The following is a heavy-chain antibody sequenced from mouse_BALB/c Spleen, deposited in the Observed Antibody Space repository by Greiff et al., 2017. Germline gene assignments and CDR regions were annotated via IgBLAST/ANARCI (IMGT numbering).Heavy chain of an antibody. D-gene: IGHD2-4*01. V-gene: IGHV2-9*02. CDR3: DRDGYYDYDWFAY. CDR1: GFSLTSYG. Sequence: VQRVESGPGLVAPSQSLSITCTVSGFSLTSYGVHWVRQPPGKGLEWLGVIWAGGSTNYNSALMSRLSISKDNSKSQVFLKMNSLQTDDTAMYYCDRDGYYDYDWFAYWGQGTLVTVSA. J-gene: IGHJ3*01. CDR2: IWAGGST.